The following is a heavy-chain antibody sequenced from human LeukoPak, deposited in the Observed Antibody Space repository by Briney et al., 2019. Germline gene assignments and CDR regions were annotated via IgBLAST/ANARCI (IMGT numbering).Heavy chain of an antibody. Sequence: SETLSLTCTVSGGSISSYYWSWIRQPAGKGMEWIGRIYTSGSTNYNTSLKSRVTMSVDTSKNQFSLKLSSVTAADTAVYYCARGLGYSYESNWFDPWGQGTLVTVSS. D-gene: IGHD5-18*01. V-gene: IGHV4-4*07. CDR3: ARGLGYSYESNWFDP. CDR2: IYTSGST. CDR1: GGSISSYY. J-gene: IGHJ5*02.